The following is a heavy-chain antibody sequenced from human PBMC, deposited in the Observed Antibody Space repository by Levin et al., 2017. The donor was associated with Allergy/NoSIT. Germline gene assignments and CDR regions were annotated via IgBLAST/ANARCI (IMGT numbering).Heavy chain of an antibody. CDR2: INPNSGGT. V-gene: IGHV1-2*02. J-gene: IGHJ6*02. D-gene: IGHD2-2*01. Sequence: ASVKVSCKASGYTFTGYYMHWVRQAPGQGLEWMGWINPNSGGTNYAQKFQGRVTMTRDTSISTAYMELSRLRSDDTAVYYCARIPIVVVPAAPTRLFYYGMDGWGLGTTVTVSS. CDR3: ARIPIVVVPAAPTRLFYYGMDG. CDR1: GYTFTGYY.